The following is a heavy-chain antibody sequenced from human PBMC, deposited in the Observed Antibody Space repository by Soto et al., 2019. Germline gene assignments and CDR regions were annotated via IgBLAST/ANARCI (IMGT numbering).Heavy chain of an antibody. J-gene: IGHJ4*02. Sequence: PSETLSLTCAVYGGSFSGYYWSWIRQPPGKRLEWTGEINHSGSTIYIPSLKSRVTISVDTSKNLFSLKLSSVTAADTAVYYCARGRDSSGWYEMYYFDYWGQGTLVTVSS. CDR2: INHSGST. D-gene: IGHD6-19*01. V-gene: IGHV4-34*01. CDR1: GGSFSGYY. CDR3: ARGRDSSGWYEMYYFDY.